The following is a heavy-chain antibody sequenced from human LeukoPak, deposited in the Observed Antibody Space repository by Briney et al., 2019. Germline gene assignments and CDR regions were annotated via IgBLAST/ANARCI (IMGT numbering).Heavy chain of an antibody. Sequence: GGSLRLSCAASGFTVSSNYMSWVRQAPGKGLEWVSVIYSGGSTYYADSVKGRFTISRDNSKNTLYLQMNSLRAEDTAVYYCARDPGIVGATTGAFDIWGQGTMVTVSS. CDR3: ARDPGIVGATTGAFDI. CDR1: GFTVSSNY. CDR2: IYSGGST. J-gene: IGHJ3*02. V-gene: IGHV3-53*01. D-gene: IGHD1-26*01.